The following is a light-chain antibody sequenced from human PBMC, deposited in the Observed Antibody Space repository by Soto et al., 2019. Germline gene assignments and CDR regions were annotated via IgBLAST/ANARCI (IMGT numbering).Light chain of an antibody. Sequence: QSVLTQPASVSGSPGRSITISCTGAGSDMGCYNLVSWYQHHPGKAPKLIIYEVTNRTSGVSNRFSGPKSGNTASLTISGLQSDDEADYYCSSYTASSTFVFGTGTKLTVL. CDR3: SSYTASSTFV. V-gene: IGLV2-14*01. CDR1: GSDMGCYNL. CDR2: EVT. J-gene: IGLJ1*01.